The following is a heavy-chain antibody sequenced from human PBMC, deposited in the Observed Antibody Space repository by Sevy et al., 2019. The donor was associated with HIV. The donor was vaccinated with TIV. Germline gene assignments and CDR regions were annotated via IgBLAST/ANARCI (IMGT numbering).Heavy chain of an antibody. J-gene: IGHJ4*02. Sequence: GGSLRLSCAVSGFSFDSYGMTWVRQAPGKGLEWVSGISGSGSYIYYADSVKGRFTISRDNAKNSLYLQMNSLRAEDTAVYYCARDLTAMVHAVDYWGQGTLVTVSS. D-gene: IGHD5-18*01. V-gene: IGHV3-21*01. CDR2: ISGSGSYI. CDR1: GFSFDSYG. CDR3: ARDLTAMVHAVDY.